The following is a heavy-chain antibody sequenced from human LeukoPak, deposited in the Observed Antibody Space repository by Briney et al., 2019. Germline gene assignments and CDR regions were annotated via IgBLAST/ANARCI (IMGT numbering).Heavy chain of an antibody. D-gene: IGHD4-23*01. CDR3: AKRSDYGGNGNYFDS. V-gene: IGHV3-23*01. CDR1: GFTFSSYA. CDR2: ISGSGAST. Sequence: GGSLRLSCVASGFTFSSYALNCVRQTPGKGLEWVSTISGSGASTYYADSVEGRFTISRDNSKDTLYLHLNSLRAEDTAVYYCAKRSDYGGNGNYFDSWGQGTPVTVSS. J-gene: IGHJ4*02.